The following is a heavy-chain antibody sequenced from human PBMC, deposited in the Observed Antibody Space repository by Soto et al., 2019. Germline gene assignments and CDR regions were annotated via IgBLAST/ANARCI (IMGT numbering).Heavy chain of an antibody. J-gene: IGHJ4*02. CDR2: ISYDGSNK. Sequence: QVQLVESGGGVVQPGRSLRLSCAASGFTFSSYARHWVRQAPGKGLEWVAVISYDGSNKYYADSVKGQFTISRDNSKNTRYLHMTSLRAEATDVYYCARFKGCSGSSCYPYFDYWGQGTLVTVSS. CDR1: GFTFSSYA. V-gene: IGHV3-30-3*01. CDR3: ARFKGCSGSSCYPYFDY. D-gene: IGHD2-15*01.